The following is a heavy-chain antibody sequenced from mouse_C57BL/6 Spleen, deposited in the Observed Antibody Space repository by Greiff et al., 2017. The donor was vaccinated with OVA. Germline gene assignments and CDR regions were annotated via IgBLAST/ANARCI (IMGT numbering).Heavy chain of an antibody. CDR1: GYSITSGYY. V-gene: IGHV3-6*01. D-gene: IGHD3-1*01. Sequence: DVQLQESGPGLVKPSQSLSLTCSVTGYSITSGYYWNWIRQFPGNKLEWMGYISYDGSNNYNPSLKNRISITRDTSKNQFFLKLNSVTTEDTATYYCARGVPAYFDYWGQGTTLTVSS. CDR2: ISYDGSN. J-gene: IGHJ2*01. CDR3: ARGVPAYFDY.